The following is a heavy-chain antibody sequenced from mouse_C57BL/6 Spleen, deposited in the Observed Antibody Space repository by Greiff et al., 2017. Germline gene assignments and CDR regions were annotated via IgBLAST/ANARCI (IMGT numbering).Heavy chain of an antibody. Sequence: VQLQQPGAELVKPGASVKLSCKASGYTFTSYWMHWVKQRPGQGLEWIGMIHPNSGSTNYNEKFKSKATLTVDKSSSTAYMQLSSLTSEDSAVYYCARLAYYGSSQYYFDYWGQGTTLTVSS. V-gene: IGHV1-64*01. CDR1: GYTFTSYW. CDR2: IHPNSGST. D-gene: IGHD1-1*01. CDR3: ARLAYYGSSQYYFDY. J-gene: IGHJ2*01.